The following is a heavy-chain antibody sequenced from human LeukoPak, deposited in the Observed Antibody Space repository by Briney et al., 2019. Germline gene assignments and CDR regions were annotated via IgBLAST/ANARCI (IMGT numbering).Heavy chain of an antibody. V-gene: IGHV1-8*02. CDR3: ARGWLRFGELFY. Sequence: ASVKVSCKASGYTFTGYYMHWVRQATGQGLEWMGWMNPNSGNTGYAQKFQGRVTMTRNTSISTAYMELSSLRSEDTAVYYCARGWLRFGELFYWGQGTLVTVSS. CDR2: MNPNSGNT. CDR1: GYTFTGYY. D-gene: IGHD3-10*01. J-gene: IGHJ4*02.